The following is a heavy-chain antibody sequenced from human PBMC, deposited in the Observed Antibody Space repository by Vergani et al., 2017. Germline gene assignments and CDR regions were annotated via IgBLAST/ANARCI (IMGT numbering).Heavy chain of an antibody. Sequence: EVQLVQSGAEVKKPGESLKISCQISGYSFTNYWIGWVRQMPGKGLEWMGIIHPADSDTRYSPSFQGQVTISVDKSIRTAYLQRNSLRASDSAMYYCARLYGRDSSGSKYFDYWGQGTLVTVSS. CDR1: GYSFTNYW. CDR2: IHPADSDT. CDR3: ARLYGRDSSGSKYFDY. V-gene: IGHV5-51*01. J-gene: IGHJ4*02. D-gene: IGHD3-22*01.